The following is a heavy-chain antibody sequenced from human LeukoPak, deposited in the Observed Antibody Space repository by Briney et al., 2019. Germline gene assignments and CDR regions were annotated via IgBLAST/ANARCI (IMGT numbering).Heavy chain of an antibody. CDR3: ATHLLRGYYYYGMDV. D-gene: IGHD3-10*01. CDR1: GYTLTELS. J-gene: IGHJ6*02. CDR2: INAGNGNT. V-gene: IGHV1-3*01. Sequence: ASVKVSCKVSGYTLTELSMHWVRQAPGKGLEWMGWINAGNGNTKYSQKFQGRVTITRDTSASTAYMELSSLRSEDTAVYYCATHLLRGYYYYGMDVWGQGTTVTVSS.